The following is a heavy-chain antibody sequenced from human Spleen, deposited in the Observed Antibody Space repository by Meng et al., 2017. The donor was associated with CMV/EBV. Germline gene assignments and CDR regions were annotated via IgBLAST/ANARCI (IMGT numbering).Heavy chain of an antibody. V-gene: IGHV3-21*01. CDR3: AKRYSVGGAGGFFDC. CDR2: IASTSNYI. D-gene: IGHD3-10*01. Sequence: GGSLRLSCAASGFIFSTYTMNWVRQAPGKGLEWVSSIASTSNYIYYADSVKGRFTISRDNAKNSPYLQMNSLRAEDTAVYYCAKRYSVGGAGGFFDCWGQGALVTVSS. J-gene: IGHJ4*02. CDR1: GFIFSTYT.